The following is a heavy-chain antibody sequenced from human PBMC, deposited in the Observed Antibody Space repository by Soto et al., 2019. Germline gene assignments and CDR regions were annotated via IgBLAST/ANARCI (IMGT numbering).Heavy chain of an antibody. V-gene: IGHV3-30*18. CDR3: VKDGSSGWPYYYGMDV. D-gene: IGHD6-19*01. CDR2: ISYDGSNK. CDR1: GFTFSSYG. J-gene: IGHJ6*02. Sequence: GGSLRLSCAASGFTFSSYGMHWVRQAPGKGLEWVAVISYDGSNKYYAGSVKGRFTISRDNSKNTLYLQMSSLRAEDTAVYYCVKDGSSGWPYYYGMDVWGQGTTVTVSS.